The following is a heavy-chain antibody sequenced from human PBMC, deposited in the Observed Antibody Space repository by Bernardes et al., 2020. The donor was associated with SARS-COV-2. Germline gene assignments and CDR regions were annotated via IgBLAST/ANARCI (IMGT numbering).Heavy chain of an antibody. Sequence: GEALMISCKGSGYGFTTYWIAWVRQMPGNGLDWMGIIYPGDSQTRYSPSFQGHVTISADNSISTVYLQWSRLKASDSAIYYCVRNRGDILTHFDYWGQGTLVTVSS. D-gene: IGHD3-9*01. CDR1: GYGFTTYW. J-gene: IGHJ4*02. CDR3: VRNRGDILTHFDY. V-gene: IGHV5-51*01. CDR2: IYPGDSQT.